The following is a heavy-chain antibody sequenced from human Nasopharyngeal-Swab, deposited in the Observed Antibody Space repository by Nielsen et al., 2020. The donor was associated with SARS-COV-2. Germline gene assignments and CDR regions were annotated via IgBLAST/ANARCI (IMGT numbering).Heavy chain of an antibody. Sequence: SETLSFTFTLSGGPISSNYWSWIRQPPGKGLEWIGYIYYIGSTNYNPSLKSRVTISVDTSKNQFSLKVSSVTAADTAVYYCAGKSGSYYYYYGMDVWGQGTTVTVSS. CDR1: GGPISSNY. V-gene: IGHV4-59*13. CDR2: IYYIGST. D-gene: IGHD1-26*01. J-gene: IGHJ6*02. CDR3: AGKSGSYYYYYGMDV.